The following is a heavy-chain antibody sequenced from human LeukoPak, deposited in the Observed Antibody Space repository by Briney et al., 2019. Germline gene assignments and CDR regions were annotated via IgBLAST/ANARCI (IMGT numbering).Heavy chain of an antibody. CDR1: GGSISSGGYY. D-gene: IGHD3-9*01. CDR3: ARDRYYDILTPRPYYYYGMDV. CDR2: IYYSGST. Sequence: PSQTLSLTCTVSGGSISSGGYYWSWIRQHPGKGLEWIGYIYYSGSTYYNPSLKSRVTISVDTSKSQFSLKLSSVTAADTAVYYCARDRYYDILTPRPYYYYGMDVWGQGTTVTVSS. J-gene: IGHJ6*02. V-gene: IGHV4-31*03.